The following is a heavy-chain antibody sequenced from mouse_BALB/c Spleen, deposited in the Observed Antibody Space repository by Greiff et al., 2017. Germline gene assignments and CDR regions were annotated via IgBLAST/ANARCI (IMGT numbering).Heavy chain of an antibody. CDR3: ARDRGDY. CDR1: GFTFTDYY. V-gene: IGHV7-3*02. Sequence: EVQLVESGGGLVQPGGSLRLSCATSGFTFTDYYMSWVRQPPGKALEWLGFIRNKANGYTTEYSASVKCRFTISRDNSQSILYLQMNTLRAEDSATYYCARDRGDYWGQGTTLTVSS. CDR2: IRNKANGYTT. J-gene: IGHJ2*01.